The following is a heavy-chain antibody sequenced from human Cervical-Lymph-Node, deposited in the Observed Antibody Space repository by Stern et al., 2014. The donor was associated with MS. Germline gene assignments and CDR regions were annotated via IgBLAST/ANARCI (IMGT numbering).Heavy chain of an antibody. J-gene: IGHJ4*02. Sequence: VHLVESGAEVKKPGASVKVSCRTSGYSFPRYGITWVRQAPGQGLEWMGWISAYNGNTNHAQKLQGRVTMTTDTSTSTAYMDLTSLTSDDTAVYYCARVPGIAATGIDYWGQGTLVTVSS. V-gene: IGHV1-18*01. CDR2: ISAYNGNT. CDR1: GYSFPRYG. D-gene: IGHD6-13*01. CDR3: ARVPGIAATGIDY.